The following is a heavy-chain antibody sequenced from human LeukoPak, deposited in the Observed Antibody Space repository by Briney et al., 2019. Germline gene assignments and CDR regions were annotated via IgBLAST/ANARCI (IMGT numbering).Heavy chain of an antibody. CDR2: ISGSGGST. V-gene: IGHV3-23*01. CDR1: GLTFSSYA. D-gene: IGHD6-13*01. J-gene: IGHJ4*02. Sequence: GGSLTLSCAVSGLTFSSYAMSWVRHAPGEWRGWVSAISGSGGSTYYADSVKGRFNISRDNSKNTLYLQMNSLRAEDTAVYYCAKIKTGYSSSCLFDYWGQGTPVTVSS. CDR3: AKIKTGYSSSCLFDY.